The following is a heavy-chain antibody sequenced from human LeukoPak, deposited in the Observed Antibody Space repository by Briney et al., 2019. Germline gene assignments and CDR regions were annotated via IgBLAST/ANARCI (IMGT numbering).Heavy chain of an antibody. D-gene: IGHD2-15*01. Sequence: PGGSLRLSCAASGFTFSSYSMNWVRQAPGKGLEWVSSISSSSSYIYYADSVKGRFTISRDNARNSLYLQMNSLRAEDTAVYYCARDGLAAATLHWCFDLWGRGTLVTVSS. V-gene: IGHV3-21*01. CDR1: GFTFSSYS. CDR3: ARDGLAAATLHWCFDL. CDR2: ISSSSSYI. J-gene: IGHJ2*01.